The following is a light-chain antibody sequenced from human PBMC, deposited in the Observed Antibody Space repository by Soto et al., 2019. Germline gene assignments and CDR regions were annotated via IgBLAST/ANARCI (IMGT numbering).Light chain of an antibody. CDR3: XSYAGSNNLV. Sequence: QSALTQPPSASGSPGQSVTISCTGTSSDVGGYNYVSWYQQHPGKAPKLMIYEVSKRPSXXXXXXSGSKSGNTASLTVSGXXXXXXXXXXXXSYAGSNNLVFGGGTKLTVL. V-gene: IGLV2-8*01. CDR2: EVS. J-gene: IGLJ3*02. CDR1: SSDVGGYNY.